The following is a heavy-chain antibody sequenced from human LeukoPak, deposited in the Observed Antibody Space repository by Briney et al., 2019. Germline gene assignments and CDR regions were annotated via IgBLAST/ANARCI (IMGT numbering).Heavy chain of an antibody. Sequence: PSETLSLTCAVYGGSFSGYYWSWIRQPPRKGLEWIGEINHSGSTNYSPSLKSRVTISVDTSKNQFSLKLSSVTAADTAVYYCARPAVDTAIGGEYYFDYWGQGTLVTVSS. CDR2: INHSGST. V-gene: IGHV4-34*01. CDR3: ARPAVDTAIGGEYYFDY. J-gene: IGHJ4*02. CDR1: GGSFSGYY. D-gene: IGHD5-18*01.